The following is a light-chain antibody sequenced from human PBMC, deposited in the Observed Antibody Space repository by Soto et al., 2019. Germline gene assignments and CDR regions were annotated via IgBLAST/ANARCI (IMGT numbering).Light chain of an antibody. CDR2: LGS. J-gene: IGKJ3*01. CDR3: MQALQTHPI. V-gene: IGKV2-28*01. Sequence: IVMTQSPLSLPVTPGEPASISCRSSQSLLHSNGYNYLDWYLQRPGQSPQLLIFLGSSRASGVPDRVSGSGSGTHFTLNIRSVAADEFGSVYCMQALQTHPIFGPGPEVHI. CDR1: QSLLHSNGYNY.